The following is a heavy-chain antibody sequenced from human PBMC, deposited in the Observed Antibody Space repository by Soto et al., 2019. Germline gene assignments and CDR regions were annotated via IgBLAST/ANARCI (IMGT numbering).Heavy chain of an antibody. CDR2: IKSKTDGGAT. CDR3: TASPIVAVLDVTPGGRDY. J-gene: IGHJ4*02. V-gene: IGHV3-15*01. D-gene: IGHD2-15*01. Sequence: EVQLVESGGGLVEPGGSLRLSCAAAGFTFSNAWMSWVRQAPGKGLEWVGRIKSKTDGGATDYAAPVKGKFTISRDDSKNTLYLQMNSLKTEDTAVYYCTASPIVAVLDVTPGGRDYWGQGTLVTVSS. CDR1: GFTFSNAW.